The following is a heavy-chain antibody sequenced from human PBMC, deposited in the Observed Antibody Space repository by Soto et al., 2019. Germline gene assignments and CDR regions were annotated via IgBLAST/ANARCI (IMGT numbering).Heavy chain of an antibody. J-gene: IGHJ3*02. V-gene: IGHV1-18*04. CDR3: ARDVVGGSWNDAFDI. D-gene: IGHD6-13*01. CDR2: ISAYNGNT. Sequence: GASVKVSCKASGYTFTSYGISWVRQAPGQGLEWMGWISAYNGNTNYAQKLQGRVTMTTDTSTSTAYVELRSLRSDDTAVYYCARDVVGGSWNDAFDIWGQGTMVTVSS. CDR1: GYTFTSYG.